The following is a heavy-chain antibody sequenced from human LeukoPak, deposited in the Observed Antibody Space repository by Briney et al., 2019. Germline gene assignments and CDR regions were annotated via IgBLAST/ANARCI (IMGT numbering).Heavy chain of an antibody. Sequence: GASVKVSCKASGYTFTSYGISWVRQAPGQGLEWMGWISAYNGNTKYAQKLQGRVTITTDTSTSTAYMELSSLRSDDTAGYYCAREWPPRYSGYRGRRTMDVWGKGTRVTISS. V-gene: IGHV1-18*01. CDR1: GYTFTSYG. CDR3: AREWPPRYSGYRGRRTMDV. CDR2: ISAYNGNT. D-gene: IGHD5-12*01. J-gene: IGHJ6*03.